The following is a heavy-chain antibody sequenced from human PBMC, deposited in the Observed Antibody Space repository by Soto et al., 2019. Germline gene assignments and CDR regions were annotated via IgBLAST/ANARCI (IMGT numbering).Heavy chain of an antibody. V-gene: IGHV4-4*02. J-gene: IGHJ4*02. CDR2: IYHSGTT. CDR1: GGSISSSNW. Sequence: PSETLSLTCAVSGGSISSSNWWSWVRQPPGKGLEWIGGIYHSGTTNYNPSLKSRVTISVDRSKNQFSLKLSSVTAADTAVYYCARHFSVDYFDYWGQGTLVTVSS. CDR3: ARHFSVDYFDY.